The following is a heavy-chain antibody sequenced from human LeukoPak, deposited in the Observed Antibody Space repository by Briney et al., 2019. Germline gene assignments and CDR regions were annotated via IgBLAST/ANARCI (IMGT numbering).Heavy chain of an antibody. Sequence: GGSLRLSCAASGFTFSSYAMSWVRQPPGKGLEWVAAINGSGGSTYYADFAKGPFNISRDNSKNTIYLQRNSLRAEHTALYYSAKDTRAAAGIGGDFDYWGQGTLVTVSS. D-gene: IGHD6-13*01. J-gene: IGHJ4*02. CDR1: GFTFSSYA. V-gene: IGHV3-23*01. CDR3: AKDTRAAAGIGGDFDY. CDR2: INGSGGST.